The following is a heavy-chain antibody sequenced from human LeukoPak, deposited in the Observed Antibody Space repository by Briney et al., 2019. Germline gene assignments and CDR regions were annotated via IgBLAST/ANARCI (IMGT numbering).Heavy chain of an antibody. CDR2: ISSSSSYI. Sequence: GGSLRLSCAASGFTFNNYSMNWVRQAPGKGLEWVSSISSSSSYIYYADSVKGRFTISRDNAKSSLYLQMNSLRAEDTAVYYCARVGYSGYDYGYWGQGTLVTVSS. CDR3: ARVGYSGYDYGY. V-gene: IGHV3-21*01. D-gene: IGHD5-12*01. J-gene: IGHJ4*02. CDR1: GFTFNNYS.